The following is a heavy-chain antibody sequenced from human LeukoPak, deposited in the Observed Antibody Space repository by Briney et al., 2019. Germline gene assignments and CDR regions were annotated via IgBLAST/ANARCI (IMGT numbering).Heavy chain of an antibody. V-gene: IGHV4-31*03. CDR2: IYYSGST. J-gene: IGHJ4*02. CDR1: GGSISSGGYY. Sequence: PSETLSLTCTVSGGSISSGGYYWSWIRQHPGKGLEWIGYIYYSGSTYYNPSLKSRVTISVDTSKNQLSLKLSSVTAADTAVYYCARLYFDSTYYFDYWGQGTLVTVSS. D-gene: IGHD3-9*01. CDR3: ARLYFDSTYYFDY.